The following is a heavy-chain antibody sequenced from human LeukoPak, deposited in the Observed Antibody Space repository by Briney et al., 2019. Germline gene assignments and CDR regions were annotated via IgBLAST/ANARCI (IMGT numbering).Heavy chain of an antibody. V-gene: IGHV3-33*03. CDR3: AKGDSRGNFHYFDY. CDR2: IWNDGTNQ. Sequence: QAGGSLRLSYAASGFTFNNFGMHWVRQAPGKGLEWVAVIWNDGTNQYYADSVKGRFTISRDNSKNTQYLQMNSLRVEDTAVYYCAKGDSRGNFHYFDYWGRGAQVTVSS. J-gene: IGHJ4*02. D-gene: IGHD4-4*01. CDR1: GFTFNNFG.